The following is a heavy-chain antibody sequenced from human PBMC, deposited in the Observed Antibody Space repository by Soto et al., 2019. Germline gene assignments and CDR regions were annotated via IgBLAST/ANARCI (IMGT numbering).Heavy chain of an antibody. Sequence: QVQVVQSGAEVKKPGSSVKVSCRSSGGSFRRYSISWVRQAPGQGLEWMGGIIPMFGTPNYAQKFRGRVTINADESTSTAYMDLSSLRSDDTAVYYCVRGPRDCTTISCYTPKGSFYYGMDVWGQGTTVTVSS. J-gene: IGHJ6*02. V-gene: IGHV1-69*01. CDR3: VRGPRDCTTISCYTPKGSFYYGMDV. D-gene: IGHD2-2*02. CDR1: GGSFRRYS. CDR2: IIPMFGTP.